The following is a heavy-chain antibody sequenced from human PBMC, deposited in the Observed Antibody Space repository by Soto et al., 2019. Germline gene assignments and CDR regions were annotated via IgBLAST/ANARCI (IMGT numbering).Heavy chain of an antibody. CDR3: ARQLGLWQPLDY. V-gene: IGHV4-59*01. J-gene: IGHJ4*02. CDR1: GGSMRDYY. CDR2: IYYSGNT. D-gene: IGHD1-1*01. Sequence: PSETLSLTCSVSGGSMRDYYWSWIRQSPGKGPEWIGYIYYSGNTNYNPSLKSRVTISVDMPKSLFSLKLNSVTAADTAVCYCARQLGLWQPLDYWGRGTLVTVSS.